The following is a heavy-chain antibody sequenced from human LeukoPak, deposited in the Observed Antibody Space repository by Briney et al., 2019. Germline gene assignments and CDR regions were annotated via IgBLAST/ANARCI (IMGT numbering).Heavy chain of an antibody. D-gene: IGHD2-15*01. Sequence: SETLSLTCTVSGDSISSYYWSWIRQPAGKGLEWIGRIYTSGSTNYNPSLKSRVTMSVDTSKNQFSLKLSSVTAADTAVYYCTRFSADTSHISCSGGSCYKTDYWGQGTLVTVSS. V-gene: IGHV4-4*07. CDR3: TRFSADTSHISCSGGSCYKTDY. CDR1: GDSISSYY. CDR2: IYTSGST. J-gene: IGHJ4*02.